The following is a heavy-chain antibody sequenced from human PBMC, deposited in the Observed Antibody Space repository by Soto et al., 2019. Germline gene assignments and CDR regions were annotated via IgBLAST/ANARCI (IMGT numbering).Heavy chain of an antibody. Sequence: SVKVSCKASGGTFSSYAISWVRQGPGKGLEWMRGIIPIYGTANYAQKYQGRVTIIADESTSTAYMELSSLRSEDTAVYYCARDNYNDVHYYYYGMDDWGQGTTVTVSS. CDR3: ARDNYNDVHYYYYGMDD. D-gene: IGHD1-20*01. CDR1: GGTFSSYA. CDR2: IIPIYGTA. J-gene: IGHJ6*02. V-gene: IGHV1-69*13.